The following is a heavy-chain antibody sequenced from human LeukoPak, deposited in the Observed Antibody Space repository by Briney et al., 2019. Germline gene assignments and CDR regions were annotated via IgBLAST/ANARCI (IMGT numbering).Heavy chain of an antibody. CDR3: AREVITMVRGVPHNWFDP. Sequence: PGGSLRLSCAASGFTFSSYDMHWVRQATGKGLHWVSAIGTAGDTYYPGSVKGRFTISRENAKNSLYLQMNSLRAGDTAVYYCAREVITMVRGVPHNWFDPWGQGTLVTVSS. V-gene: IGHV3-13*01. J-gene: IGHJ5*02. CDR2: IGTAGDT. CDR1: GFTFSSYD. D-gene: IGHD3-10*01.